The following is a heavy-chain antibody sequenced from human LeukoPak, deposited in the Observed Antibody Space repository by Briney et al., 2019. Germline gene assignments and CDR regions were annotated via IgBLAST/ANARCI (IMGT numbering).Heavy chain of an antibody. Sequence: SVKVSCKASGYTFTGYYMHWVRQAPGQGLEWMGGIIPIFGTANYAQKFQGRVTITADESTSTAYMELSSLRSEDTAVYYCARDSGMVRGPFDYWGQGTLVTVSS. CDR3: ARDSGMVRGPFDY. J-gene: IGHJ4*02. CDR1: GYTFTGYY. CDR2: IIPIFGTA. V-gene: IGHV1-69*13. D-gene: IGHD3-10*01.